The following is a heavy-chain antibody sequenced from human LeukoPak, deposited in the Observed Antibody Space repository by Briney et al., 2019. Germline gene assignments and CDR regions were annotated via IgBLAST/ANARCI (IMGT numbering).Heavy chain of an antibody. J-gene: IGHJ4*02. Sequence: GGSLRLSCAASGFSVSSYSMNWVRQAPGKGLEWVSSISSGSSYIYYADSVKGRFTISRDNAKNSLYLQMNSLRAEDTAVYYCARGVTTTVTTPGHWGQGTLVTVSS. D-gene: IGHD4-17*01. CDR2: ISSGSSYI. V-gene: IGHV3-21*01. CDR1: GFSVSSYS. CDR3: ARGVTTTVTTPGH.